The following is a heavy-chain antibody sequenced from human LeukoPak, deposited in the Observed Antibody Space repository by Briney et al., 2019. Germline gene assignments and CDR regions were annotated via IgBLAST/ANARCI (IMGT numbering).Heavy chain of an antibody. CDR3: ARDRSGRVDY. D-gene: IGHD6-19*01. J-gene: IGHJ4*02. CDR2: ISTSSGYI. Sequence: PGGSLRLSCAASGFTFGTYSMNWVRQAPGKGLEWVSYISTSSGYIYYADSVKGRFTISRDDVKDSLYLQMSSLRAEDTAVYYCARDRSGRVDYWGQGTLVTVSS. V-gene: IGHV3-21*01. CDR1: GFTFGTYS.